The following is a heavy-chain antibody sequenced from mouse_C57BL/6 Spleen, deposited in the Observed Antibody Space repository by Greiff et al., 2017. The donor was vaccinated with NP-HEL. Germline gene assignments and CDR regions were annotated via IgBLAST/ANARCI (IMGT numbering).Heavy chain of an antibody. CDR1: GFTFSSYT. D-gene: IGHD1-1*01. CDR2: ISGGGGNT. CDR3: ARLFITPY. J-gene: IGHJ3*01. Sequence: EVMLVESGGGLVKPGGSLKLSCAASGFTFSSYTMSWVRQTPEKRLEWVATISGGGGNTYYPDSVKGRFTISRDNAKNTLYLQMSSLRSEDTALYYCARLFITPYWGQGTLVTVSA. V-gene: IGHV5-9*01.